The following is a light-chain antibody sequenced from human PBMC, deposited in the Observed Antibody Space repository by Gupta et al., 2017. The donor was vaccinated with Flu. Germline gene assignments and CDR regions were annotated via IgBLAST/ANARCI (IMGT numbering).Light chain of an antibody. J-gene: IGKJ3*01. CDR3: QQYDDWPQT. V-gene: IGKV3-15*01. Sequence: PVTLSVSPGERATLSCRASQSVANALAWYQQSPGQVPRLLIYAATATATGIPARFSGTGSGTEFTLTISSLQSEDFAVYYCQQYDDWPQTFGHGTEVEIK. CDR1: QSVANA. CDR2: AAT.